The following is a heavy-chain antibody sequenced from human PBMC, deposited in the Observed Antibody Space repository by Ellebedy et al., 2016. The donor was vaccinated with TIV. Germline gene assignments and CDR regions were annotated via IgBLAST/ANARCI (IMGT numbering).Heavy chain of an antibody. D-gene: IGHD6-6*01. CDR2: MNPNSGYT. J-gene: IGHJ6*02. CDR1: GYTFTSYD. V-gene: IGHV1-8*01. Sequence: ASVKVSXXASGYTFTSYDINWVRQATGQGLEWMAWMNPNSGYTGYAQKFQGRVTVTSNTSTSTVYMELSSLRSEDTAVYYCARDDSSSVRVWGQGTTVTVSS. CDR3: ARDDSSSVRV.